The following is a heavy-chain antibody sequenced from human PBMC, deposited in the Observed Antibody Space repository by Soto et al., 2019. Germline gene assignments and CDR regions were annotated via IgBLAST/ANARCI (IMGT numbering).Heavy chain of an antibody. D-gene: IGHD3-9*01. CDR2: ISGSGGST. CDR3: AKDRRYFDWLLNPLDY. V-gene: IGHV3-23*01. Sequence: SLRLSCAASGFTFSSDAMSWVRQAPGKGLEWVSAISGSGGSTYYADSVKGRFTISRDNSKNTLYLQMNSLRAEDTAVYYCAKDRRYFDWLLNPLDYWGQGTLVTVSS. J-gene: IGHJ4*02. CDR1: GFTFSSDA.